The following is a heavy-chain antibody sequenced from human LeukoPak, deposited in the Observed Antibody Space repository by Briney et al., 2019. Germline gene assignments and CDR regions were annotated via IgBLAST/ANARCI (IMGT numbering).Heavy chain of an antibody. D-gene: IGHD1-26*01. CDR3: ARDGMYSGSYTFDY. V-gene: IGHV4-4*02. Sequence: PSETLSLTCAVSGGSISSSNWWSWVRQPPGKGLEWIGEIYHSGSTNYNPSLKSRVTISVDKSKNQFSLKLSSETAADTAVYYCARDGMYSGSYTFDYWGQGTLVTVSS. CDR1: GGSISSSNW. CDR2: IYHSGST. J-gene: IGHJ4*02.